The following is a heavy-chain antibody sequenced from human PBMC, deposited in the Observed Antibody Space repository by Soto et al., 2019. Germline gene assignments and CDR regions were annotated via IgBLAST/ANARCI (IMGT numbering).Heavy chain of an antibody. CDR2: IYPSGGQT. CDR1: GYTFANYN. CDR3: ARDWALQAGTTRWVKDY. Sequence: ASVKVSCKASGYTFANYNIYWVRRAPGQGLEWMGIIYPSGGQTSYAQKLQGRITMTTDTSTSTAFMELSRLTSEDTAVYYCARDWALQAGTTRWVKDYWGQGTLVTSPQ. V-gene: IGHV1-46*01. D-gene: IGHD1-7*01. J-gene: IGHJ4*02.